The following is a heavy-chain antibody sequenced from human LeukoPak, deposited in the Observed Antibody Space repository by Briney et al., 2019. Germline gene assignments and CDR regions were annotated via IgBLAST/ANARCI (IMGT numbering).Heavy chain of an antibody. J-gene: IGHJ3*02. CDR1: GFTLGHYW. CDR3: ARDPNGDYIGAFEI. V-gene: IGHV3-7*01. CDR2: TKQNGRVQ. Sequence: PGGSLRLSCAASGFTLGHYWMSFVRQAPGKGLEWVANTKQNGRVQNYVDSVKGRFTISRDNAKNSLYLEMDSLRAEDTGVYYCARDPNGDYIGAFEIWGQGAMVTVSS. D-gene: IGHD4-17*01.